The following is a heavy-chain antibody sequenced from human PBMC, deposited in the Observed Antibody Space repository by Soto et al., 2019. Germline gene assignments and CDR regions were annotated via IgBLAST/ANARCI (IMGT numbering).Heavy chain of an antibody. J-gene: IGHJ4*02. CDR3: ARQEVVVVPAARYYFDY. Sequence: GESLKISCKGSGYSFTSYWISWVRQMPGKGLEWMGRIDPSDSYTNYSPSFQGHVTISADKSISTAYLQWSSLKASDTAMYYCARQEVVVVPAARYYFDYWGQGTLVTVSS. CDR1: GYSFTSYW. D-gene: IGHD2-2*01. V-gene: IGHV5-10-1*01. CDR2: IDPSDSYT.